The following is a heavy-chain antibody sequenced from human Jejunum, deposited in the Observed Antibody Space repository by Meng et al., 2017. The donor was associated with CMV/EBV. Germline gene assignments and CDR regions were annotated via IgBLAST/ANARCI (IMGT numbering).Heavy chain of an antibody. CDR2: IITIGDKT. Sequence: CKVSGVSYSSYVNSWVRQAPGQGLAWMGGIITIGDKTKYTQEFQGRITITADKFTSTAYMELNSLRSGDTAVYYCAINPWGFPVDVWGQGTAVTVSS. D-gene: IGHD7-27*01. V-gene: IGHV1-69*06. CDR3: AINPWGFPVDV. CDR1: GVSYSSYV. J-gene: IGHJ3*01.